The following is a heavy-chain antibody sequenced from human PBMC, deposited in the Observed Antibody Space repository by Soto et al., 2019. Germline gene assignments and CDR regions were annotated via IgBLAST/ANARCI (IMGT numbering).Heavy chain of an antibody. CDR2: INHSGST. Sequence: QVQLQQWGAGLLKPSETLSLTCAVYGGSFSGYYWSWIRQPPGKGLEWIGEINHSGSTTYNPSLRTRVTISVDTAKNQFSLTLSSVTAADTAVYYCARTVTTGPHSPPNAFDIWGQGTMVTVSS. V-gene: IGHV4-34*01. J-gene: IGHJ3*02. CDR1: GGSFSGYY. D-gene: IGHD4-17*01. CDR3: ARTVTTGPHSPPNAFDI.